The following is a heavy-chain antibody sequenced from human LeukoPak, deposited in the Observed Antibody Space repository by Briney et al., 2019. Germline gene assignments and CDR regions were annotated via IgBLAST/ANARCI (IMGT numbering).Heavy chain of an antibody. Sequence: SETLSLTCTVSGGSISSSSYYWGWIRQPPGKGLEWIGSIYYSGSTYYNPSLKSRVTISVDTSKNQFSLKLSSVAAADTAVYYCARVIVVATRWDYMDVWGKGTTVTVSS. CDR1: GGSISSSSYY. J-gene: IGHJ6*03. CDR2: IYYSGST. V-gene: IGHV4-39*07. D-gene: IGHD2-21*01. CDR3: ARVIVVATRWDYMDV.